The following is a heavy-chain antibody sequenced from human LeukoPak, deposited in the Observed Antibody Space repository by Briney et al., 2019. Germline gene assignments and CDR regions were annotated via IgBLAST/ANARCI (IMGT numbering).Heavy chain of an antibody. CDR3: TYLAAAGTLR. V-gene: IGHV4-34*01. J-gene: IGHJ4*02. Sequence: SETLSLTCAVYGGSFSGYYWSWIRQPPGKGLEWIGEINHSGSTNYNPSLKSRVTISVDTSKNQFSLKLSSVTAADTAVYYCTYLAAAGTLRWGQGTLVTVSS. D-gene: IGHD6-13*01. CDR1: GGSFSGYY. CDR2: INHSGST.